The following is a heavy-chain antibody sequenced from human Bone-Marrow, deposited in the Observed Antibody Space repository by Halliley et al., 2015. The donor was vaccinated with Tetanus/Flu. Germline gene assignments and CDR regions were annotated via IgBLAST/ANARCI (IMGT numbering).Heavy chain of an antibody. CDR1: GASMSDFY. V-gene: IGHV4-59*01. CDR3: AREGVGGPRYHAMDV. D-gene: IGHD3-16*01. J-gene: IGHJ6*02. CDR2: IYYTGST. Sequence: TLSLTCSVSGASMSDFYWSWFRQPPGKALEWIGYIYYTGSTNHNPSLRNRVTISVDRSKNQFSLKLTSVTAADTAIYYCAREGVGGPRYHAMDVWGQGTTVTVSS.